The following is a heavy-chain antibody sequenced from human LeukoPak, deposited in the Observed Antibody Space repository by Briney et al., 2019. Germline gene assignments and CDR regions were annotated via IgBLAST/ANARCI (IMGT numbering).Heavy chain of an antibody. CDR2: ISSDGSTT. CDR3: ATPVVAATLADY. D-gene: IGHD2-15*01. V-gene: IGHV3-74*01. CDR1: GFTFSTYW. Sequence: GGSLRLSCAASGFTFSTYWMYWVRQVPGKGLVWVSRISSDGSTTSYADSVKGRFTISRDNAKGTLFLQMDSLRPEDAAVYYCATPVVAATLADYWGQGTLVTVSS. J-gene: IGHJ4*02.